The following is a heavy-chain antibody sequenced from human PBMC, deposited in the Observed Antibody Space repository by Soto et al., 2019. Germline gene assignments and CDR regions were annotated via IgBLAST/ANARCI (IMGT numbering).Heavy chain of an antibody. D-gene: IGHD5-12*01. CDR1: GGSISSFY. V-gene: IGHV4-59*01. J-gene: IGHJ4*02. Sequence: QVQLQESGPGLVKPSETLSLTCTVSGGSISSFYWNWIRQPPGRGLEWIGYISYSGTTKHNPSLKSRVTISVDTSKTQFSLKLSSVTAADTAVYYCARARGIVATRYFDYWGQGTLVTVSS. CDR2: ISYSGTT. CDR3: ARARGIVATRYFDY.